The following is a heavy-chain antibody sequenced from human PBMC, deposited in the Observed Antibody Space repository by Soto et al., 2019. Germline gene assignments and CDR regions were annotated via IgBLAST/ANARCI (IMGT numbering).Heavy chain of an antibody. V-gene: IGHV3-53*01. Sequence: GGSLRLSCAASGFTVRSNYMTWVRRAPGKGLEWVSVIYRGGKIYYADSVKGRFTTSSDNSQNTWFLQMNSLRAEDTAVYYCAIDSGLIWGNYGMDAWGQGTPVTGYS. J-gene: IGHJ6*02. D-gene: IGHD2-15*01. CDR3: AIDSGLIWGNYGMDA. CDR2: IYRGGKI. CDR1: GFTVRSNY.